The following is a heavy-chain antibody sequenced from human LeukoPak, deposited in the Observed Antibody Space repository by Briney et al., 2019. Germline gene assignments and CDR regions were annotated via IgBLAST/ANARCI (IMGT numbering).Heavy chain of an antibody. CDR2: ISGSGGST. V-gene: IGHV3-23*01. J-gene: IGHJ3*02. CDR1: GFTFTNYV. D-gene: IGHD2-21*01. Sequence: GGSLRLSCAASGFTFTNYVMSWVRQAPGKGLEWVSAISGSGGSTYYADSVKGRFTISRDNSKNTLYLQMNSLRAEDTAVYYCAKGHLAYCGGDCYLDAFDIWGQGTMVTVSS. CDR3: AKGHLAYCGGDCYLDAFDI.